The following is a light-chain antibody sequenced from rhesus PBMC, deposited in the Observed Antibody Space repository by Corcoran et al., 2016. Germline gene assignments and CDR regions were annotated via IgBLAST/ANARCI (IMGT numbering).Light chain of an antibody. V-gene: IGKV3-40*03. CDR1: ESVGSY. J-gene: IGKJ4*01. Sequence: EIVMTQSPATLFLSPGETATLSCRASESVGSYLAWYQQKPGQAPKLRVHRAYFRPPGTPDRFSGSGCRTDFTLTISSLEPEDVGVYDCQKYNDLLLTFGGGTKVEIK. CDR3: QKYNDLLLT. CDR2: RAY.